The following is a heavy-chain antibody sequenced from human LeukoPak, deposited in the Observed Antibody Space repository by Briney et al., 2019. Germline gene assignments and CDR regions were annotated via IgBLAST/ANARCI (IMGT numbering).Heavy chain of an antibody. D-gene: IGHD5-18*01. J-gene: IGHJ4*02. CDR1: GGSISSSSYY. CDR2: IYYSGST. V-gene: IGHV4-39*07. CDR3: ARVAVDTAMVPSFDY. Sequence: SETLSLTCTVSGGSISSSSYYWGWIRQPPGKGLEWIGSIYYSGSTYYNPSLKSRVTISVDTSKNQFSLKLSSVTAADTAVYYCARVAVDTAMVPSFDYWGQGTLVTVSS.